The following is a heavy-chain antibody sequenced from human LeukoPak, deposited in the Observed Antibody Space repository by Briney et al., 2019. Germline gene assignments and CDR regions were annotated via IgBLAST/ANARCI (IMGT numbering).Heavy chain of an antibody. D-gene: IGHD3-9*01. V-gene: IGHV1-24*01. CDR3: AMTDRYAGRPFDY. CDR2: FDPEDGEDGET. Sequence: ASVKVPCKVSGYSLIEVAMHWARQAPGKGLEWVGSFDPEDGEDGETHYAQKFQGRVTMTEDASTDTAYMELTSLSSEDTALYYCAMTDRYAGRPFDYWGQGTLVTVSS. J-gene: IGHJ4*02. CDR1: GYSLIEVA.